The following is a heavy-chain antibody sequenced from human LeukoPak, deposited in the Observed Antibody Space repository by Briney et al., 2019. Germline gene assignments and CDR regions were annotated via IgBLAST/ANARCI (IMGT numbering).Heavy chain of an antibody. V-gene: IGHV4-34*01. J-gene: IGHJ4*02. Sequence: SETLSLTRAVYGGSFSGYYWSWIRQPPGKGLEWIGEINHSGSTNYNPSLKSRVTISVDTSKNQFSLKLSSVTAADAAVYYCARASVNWNYREPFDYWGQGTLVTVSS. CDR3: ARASVNWNYREPFDY. CDR2: INHSGST. CDR1: GGSFSGYY. D-gene: IGHD1-7*01.